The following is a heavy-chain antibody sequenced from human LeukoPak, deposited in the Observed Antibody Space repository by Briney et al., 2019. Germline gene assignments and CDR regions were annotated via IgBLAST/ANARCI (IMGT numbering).Heavy chain of an antibody. CDR1: EYTFTSYD. Sequence: ASVKVSCKASEYTFTSYDINWVRQATGQGLEWMGWMNPNSGNTVYAQKFQGRVTMTRDTSISTAYMELSRLRSDDTAVYYCARAAFGPPAGLLDYWGQGTLVTVSS. J-gene: IGHJ4*02. V-gene: IGHV1-8*01. D-gene: IGHD6-13*01. CDR3: ARAAFGPPAGLLDY. CDR2: MNPNSGNT.